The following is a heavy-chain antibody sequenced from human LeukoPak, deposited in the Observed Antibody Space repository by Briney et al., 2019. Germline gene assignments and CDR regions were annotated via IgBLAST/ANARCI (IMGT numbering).Heavy chain of an antibody. Sequence: TSGTLSLTCTVSGGSVSSGSYYWSWIRQPPGKGLEWIGYIYYSGSTNYNPSLKSRVTISVDTSKNQFSLKLSSVTAADTAVYYCARKWSSSWTPWFDPWGQGTLVTVSS. J-gene: IGHJ5*02. V-gene: IGHV4-61*01. D-gene: IGHD6-13*01. CDR3: ARKWSSSWTPWFDP. CDR1: GGSVSSGSYY. CDR2: IYYSGST.